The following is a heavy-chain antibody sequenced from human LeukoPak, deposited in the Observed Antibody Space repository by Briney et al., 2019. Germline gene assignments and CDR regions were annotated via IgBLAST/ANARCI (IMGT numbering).Heavy chain of an antibody. Sequence: GASVKVSRKVSGYTLTELSMHWVRQAPGKGLEWMGGFDPEDGETIYAQKFQGRVTMTEDTSTDTAYMELSSLRSEDTAVYYCATADTYYYDSSGYYSRGFFDYWGQGTLVTVSS. CDR2: FDPEDGET. CDR1: GYTLTELS. CDR3: ATADTYYYDSSGYYSRGFFDY. V-gene: IGHV1-24*01. D-gene: IGHD3-22*01. J-gene: IGHJ4*02.